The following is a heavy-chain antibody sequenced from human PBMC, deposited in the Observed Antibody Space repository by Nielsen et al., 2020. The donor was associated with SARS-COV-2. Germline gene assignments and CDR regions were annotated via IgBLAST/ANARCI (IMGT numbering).Heavy chain of an antibody. D-gene: IGHD3-16*01. CDR2: ISGSGGST. CDR3: ARGGPIDY. Sequence: GESLKISCAASGFTFSSYDMTWVRQAPGKGLEWVSAISGSGGSTYYADSVKGRFTISRDNSKNTLYLQMNSLRAEDTAVYYCARGGPIDYWGQGTLVTVSS. V-gene: IGHV3-23*01. J-gene: IGHJ4*02. CDR1: GFTFSSYD.